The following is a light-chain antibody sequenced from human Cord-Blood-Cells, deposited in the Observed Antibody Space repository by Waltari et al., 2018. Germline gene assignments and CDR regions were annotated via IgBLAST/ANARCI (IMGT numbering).Light chain of an antibody. CDR2: DVS. CDR1: SSDVGGYNY. V-gene: IGLV2-14*03. J-gene: IGLJ1*01. CDR3: SSYTSSSTYV. Sequence: QSALTQPASVSGSPGQSITISCTATSSDVGGYNYVSWYQQHPGKAPKLMIYDVSNLPSGVSNRFSGSKSGNTASLTISGLQAEDEADYYCSSYTSSSTYVFGTGTKVTVL.